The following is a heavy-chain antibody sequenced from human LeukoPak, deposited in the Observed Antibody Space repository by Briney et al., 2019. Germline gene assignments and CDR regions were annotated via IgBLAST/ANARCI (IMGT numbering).Heavy chain of an antibody. V-gene: IGHV4-30-4*08. J-gene: IGHJ5*02. Sequence: PSQTLSLTCTVSGGSISSGDYYWSWIRQPPEKGLEWIGYIYYSGSTYYNPSLKSRVTISVDTSKNQFSLKLSSVTAADTAVYYCARRRVETQTTDPWGQGTLVTVSS. CDR3: ARRRVETQTTDP. CDR1: GGSISSGDYY. CDR2: IYYSGST. D-gene: IGHD1-7*01.